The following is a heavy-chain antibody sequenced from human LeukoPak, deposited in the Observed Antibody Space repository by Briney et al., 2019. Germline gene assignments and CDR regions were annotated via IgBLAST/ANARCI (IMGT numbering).Heavy chain of an antibody. D-gene: IGHD3-3*01. CDR1: GFTFSSYS. CDR3: ARAWRITIFGVELIDY. J-gene: IGHJ4*02. Sequence: KTGGSLRLSCAASGFTFSSYSMNWVRQAPGKGLEWVSSISSSSSYIYYADSVKGRFTISRDNAKNSLYLQMNSLRAEDTAVYYCARAWRITIFGVELIDYWGQGTLVTVSS. CDR2: ISSSSSYI. V-gene: IGHV3-21*01.